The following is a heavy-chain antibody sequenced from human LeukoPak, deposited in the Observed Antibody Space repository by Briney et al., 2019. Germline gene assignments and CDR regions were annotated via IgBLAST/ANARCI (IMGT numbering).Heavy chain of an antibody. V-gene: IGHV3-53*01. CDR2: IYSGGST. Sequence: GGSLRLSCAASGFTVSSNYMSWVRQAPGKGLEWVSVIYSGGSTYYADSVKGRFTISRDNSKNTLYLQMNSLRAEDTAVYYCARDDAVGALDYWGQGTLVTVSS. CDR3: ARDDAVGALDY. CDR1: GFTVSSNY. J-gene: IGHJ4*02. D-gene: IGHD1-26*01.